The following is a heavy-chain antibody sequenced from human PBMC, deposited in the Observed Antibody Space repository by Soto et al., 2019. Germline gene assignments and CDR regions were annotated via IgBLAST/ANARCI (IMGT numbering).Heavy chain of an antibody. D-gene: IGHD6-6*01. V-gene: IGHV3-21*01. J-gene: IGHJ5*02. CDR2: ISSSSSYI. Sequence: EVQLVESGGGLVKPGGSLRLSCAASGFTFSSYSMNWVRQAPGKGLEWVSSISSSSSYIYYADSVKGRFTISRDNAKKSLYLQMNSLRAEDTAVYYCARRASSSSGWFDPWGQGTLVTVSS. CDR3: ARRASSSSGWFDP. CDR1: GFTFSSYS.